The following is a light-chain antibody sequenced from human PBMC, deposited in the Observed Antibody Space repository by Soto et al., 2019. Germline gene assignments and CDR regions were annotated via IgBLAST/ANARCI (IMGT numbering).Light chain of an antibody. CDR3: QQYGSSSWT. Sequence: EIVLTQSPGTLSLSPVERATLSCRATESVVSSYLAWYQLKPGQAPRLLIYGASSRATGIPDRFSGSGSGTDFTLTISRLEPEDFAVYYCQQYGSSSWTFGQGTKVDIK. CDR1: ESVVSSY. V-gene: IGKV3-20*01. CDR2: GAS. J-gene: IGKJ1*01.